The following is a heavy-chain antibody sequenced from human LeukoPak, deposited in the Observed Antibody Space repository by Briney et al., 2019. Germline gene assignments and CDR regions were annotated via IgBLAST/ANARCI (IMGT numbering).Heavy chain of an antibody. CDR2: MNPNSGNT. V-gene: IGHV1-8*01. Sequence: ASVKVSCKASGYTFTSYDINWVRQATGQGLEWMGWMNPNSGNTGYAQKFQGRVTMTRNTSISTAYMDLGSLRSEDTAVYYCARGREITMIATRYYFDYWGQGTLVTVSS. CDR1: GYTFTSYD. D-gene: IGHD3-22*01. CDR3: ARGREITMIATRYYFDY. J-gene: IGHJ4*02.